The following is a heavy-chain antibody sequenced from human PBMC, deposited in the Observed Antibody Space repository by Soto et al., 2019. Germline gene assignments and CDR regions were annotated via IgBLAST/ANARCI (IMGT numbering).Heavy chain of an antibody. CDR2: ISGVGGST. Sequence: EVQLLESGGGLVQPGGSLRLSCAASGFTFGNYGMNWVRQAPGKGLEWVAGISGVGGSTYYADSVKGRFTVSRDPSKSTVFLEMNSLRAEDTAVYYCAKGLIVGVTVIRPDDALDVWGHGTLVTVSS. J-gene: IGHJ3*01. CDR3: AKGLIVGVTVIRPDDALDV. D-gene: IGHD2-21*02. V-gene: IGHV3-23*01. CDR1: GFTFGNYG.